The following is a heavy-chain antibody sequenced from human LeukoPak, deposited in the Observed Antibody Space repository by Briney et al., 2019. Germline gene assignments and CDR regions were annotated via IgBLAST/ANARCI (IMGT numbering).Heavy chain of an antibody. CDR3: ARELSTRITMVRGDTSYFDY. D-gene: IGHD3-10*01. Sequence: SETLSLTCTVSGGSISSYYWSWIRQPPGKGLEWIGYIYYSGSTNYNPSLKSRVTISVDTSKNQFSLKLSSVTAADTAVYYCARELSTRITMVRGDTSYFDYWGQGTLVTVSS. CDR1: GGSISSYY. CDR2: IYYSGST. V-gene: IGHV4-59*12. J-gene: IGHJ4*02.